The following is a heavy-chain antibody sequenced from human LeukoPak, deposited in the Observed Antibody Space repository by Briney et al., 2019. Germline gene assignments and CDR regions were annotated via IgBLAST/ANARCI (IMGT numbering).Heavy chain of an antibody. Sequence: SETLSLTCAVYGGSFSGYYWSWIRQPPGKGLEWIGEINHSGSTNYNPSLKSRVTISADTSKNQFSLRLSSVTAADTAVYYCARLQFLSGGYYAFDSWGQGSQVSVSS. V-gene: IGHV4-34*01. J-gene: IGHJ4*02. CDR3: ARLQFLSGGYYAFDS. CDR2: INHSGST. D-gene: IGHD3-3*01. CDR1: GGSFSGYY.